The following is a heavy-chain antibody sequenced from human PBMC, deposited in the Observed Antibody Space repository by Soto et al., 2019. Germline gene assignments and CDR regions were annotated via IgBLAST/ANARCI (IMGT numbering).Heavy chain of an antibody. CDR2: ISGSGGST. CDR3: AKAQPGYSSYYGMDV. J-gene: IGHJ6*02. Sequence: GGSLRLSCAASGFTFSSYAMSWVRQAPGKGLEWVSAISGSGGSTYYADSVKGRFTISRDNSKNTLYLQMNSLRAEDTAVYYCAKAQPGYSSYYGMDVWGQGTTVTVPS. V-gene: IGHV3-23*01. CDR1: GFTFSSYA. D-gene: IGHD6-13*01.